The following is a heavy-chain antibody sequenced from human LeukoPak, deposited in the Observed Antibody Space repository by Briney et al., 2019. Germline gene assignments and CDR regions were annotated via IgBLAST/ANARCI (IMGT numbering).Heavy chain of an antibody. Sequence: GGSLRLSCAASGFTFSSYEMNWVRQAPGKGLEWVSYISSSGSTIYYADSVKGRFTISRDNAKNSLYLQMNSLRAEDTALYYCARGGSGWPPGGAFDIWGQGTMVTVSS. CDR2: ISSSGSTI. J-gene: IGHJ3*02. D-gene: IGHD6-19*01. CDR3: ARGGSGWPPGGAFDI. V-gene: IGHV3-48*03. CDR1: GFTFSSYE.